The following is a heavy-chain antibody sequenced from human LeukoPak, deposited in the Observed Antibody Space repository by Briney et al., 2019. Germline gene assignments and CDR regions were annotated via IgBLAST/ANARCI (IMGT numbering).Heavy chain of an antibody. CDR2: ISSSSSYI. Sequence: PGGSLRLSCAASGFTFSSYSMNWVRQAPGKGLEWVSSISSSSSYIYYADSVKGRFTISRDNSKNTLYLQMNSLRAEDTAVYYCARENYNLDAFDIWGQGTMVTVSS. D-gene: IGHD5-24*01. V-gene: IGHV3-21*04. CDR3: ARENYNLDAFDI. CDR1: GFTFSSYS. J-gene: IGHJ3*02.